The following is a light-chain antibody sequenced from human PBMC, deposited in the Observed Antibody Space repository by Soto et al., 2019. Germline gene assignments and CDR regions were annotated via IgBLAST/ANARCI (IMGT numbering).Light chain of an antibody. CDR3: QQYCSSRVS. CDR2: GES. V-gene: IGKV3-20*01. Sequence: EIVLTQSPGTLSLSPGERATLSCRASQSVSSSYVAWYHQKPVQAPRLLIYGESISATGIQGRFSGSRSGTDFKLTISRLEPEDVAVYYDQQYCSSRVSLGTGTKVDIE. J-gene: IGKJ3*01. CDR1: QSVSSSY.